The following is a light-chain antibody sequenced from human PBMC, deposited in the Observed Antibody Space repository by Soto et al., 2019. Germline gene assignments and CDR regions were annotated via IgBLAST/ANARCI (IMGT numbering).Light chain of an antibody. CDR2: TTS. Sequence: DIQMTQSPSSLSAYVGDRVTITCRASQSISNRLNWYQQQPGRAPKHLVYTTSILQSGVPSRFSGSGSGTDFTLTINRLQPEDFETYFCQHSYTKRITFGPGTKVDI. CDR1: QSISNR. CDR3: QHSYTKRIT. J-gene: IGKJ3*01. V-gene: IGKV1-39*01.